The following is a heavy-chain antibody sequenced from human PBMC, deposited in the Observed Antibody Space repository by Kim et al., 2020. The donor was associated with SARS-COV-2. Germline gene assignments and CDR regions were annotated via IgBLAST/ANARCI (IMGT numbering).Heavy chain of an antibody. J-gene: IGHJ6*02. CDR1: GFTFSSYS. CDR2: ISSSSTI. V-gene: IGHV3-48*02. Sequence: GGSLRLSCAASGFTFSSYSMNWVRQAPGKGLEWVSYISSSSTIYYADSVKGRFTISRDNAKNSLYLQMNSLRDEDTAVYYCAGEGVDILTGFYNNYYYGMDVWGQGTTVTVSS. CDR3: AGEGVDILTGFYNNYYYGMDV. D-gene: IGHD3-9*01.